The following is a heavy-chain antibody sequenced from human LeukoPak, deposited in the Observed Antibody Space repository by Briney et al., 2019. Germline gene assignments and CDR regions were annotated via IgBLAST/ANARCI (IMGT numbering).Heavy chain of an antibody. CDR3: AADPYYYDSSDSRFDP. CDR1: GFTFTSSA. V-gene: IGHV1-58*02. D-gene: IGHD3-22*01. J-gene: IGHJ5*02. Sequence: SVKVSCKASGFTFTSSAMQWVRQARGQRLEWIGWIVVGSGNTNYAQKFQEGVTITRDMSTSTAYMELSSLRSEDTAVYYCAADPYYYDSSDSRFDPWGQGTLVTVSS. CDR2: IVVGSGNT.